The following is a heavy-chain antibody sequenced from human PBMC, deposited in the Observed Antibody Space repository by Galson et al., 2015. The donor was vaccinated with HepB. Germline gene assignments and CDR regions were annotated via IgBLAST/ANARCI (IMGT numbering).Heavy chain of an antibody. V-gene: IGHV4-34*01. CDR3: ARVSSWSPGDY. D-gene: IGHD2-15*01. CDR1: GGSFSGYY. CDR2: INHSGST. J-gene: IGHJ4*02. Sequence: LSLTCAVYGGSFSGYYWSWIRQPPGKGLEWIGEINHSGSTNYNPSLKSRVTISVDTSKNQFSLKLSSVTAADTAVYYCARVSSWSPGDYWGQGSLVTVSS.